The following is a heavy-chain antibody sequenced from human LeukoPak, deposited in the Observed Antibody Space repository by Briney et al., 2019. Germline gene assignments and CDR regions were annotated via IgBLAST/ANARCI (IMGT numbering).Heavy chain of an antibody. J-gene: IGHJ6*03. V-gene: IGHV3-74*01. CDR3: ARDRGYESWGPFWGGMDV. CDR1: RFTYRSSC. Sequence: GGPLTLSCAPSRFTYRSSCKLCLRDARGKGLVWLSHFTRDGSSASYADSVKGQFSSSRDNDKNTQYLQMDSLRDDDTAVYYCARDRGYESWGPFWGGMDVWGNGTTVSVS. D-gene: IGHD3-16*01. CDR2: FTRDGSSA.